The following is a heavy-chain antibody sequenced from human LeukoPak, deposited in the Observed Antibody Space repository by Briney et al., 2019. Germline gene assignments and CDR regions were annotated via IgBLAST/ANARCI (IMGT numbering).Heavy chain of an antibody. CDR2: INPNSGGT. Sequence: ASVKVSCKASGYTFTGYYMHWVRQAPGQGLEWMGWINPNSGGTNYAQKFQGRVTMTRDTSISTAYMELSGLRSDDTAVYYCAREGQQLVNWFDPWGQGTLVTVSS. CDR1: GYTFTGYY. CDR3: AREGQQLVNWFDP. J-gene: IGHJ5*02. D-gene: IGHD6-13*01. V-gene: IGHV1-2*02.